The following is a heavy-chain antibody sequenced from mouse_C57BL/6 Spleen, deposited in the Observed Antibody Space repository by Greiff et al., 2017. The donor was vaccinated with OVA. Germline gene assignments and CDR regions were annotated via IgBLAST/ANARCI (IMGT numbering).Heavy chain of an antibody. D-gene: IGHD1-1*01. Sequence: VKLQQPGAELVKPGASVKMSCKASGYTFTSYWITWVKQRPGQGLEWIGDIYPGSGSTNYNEKFKSKATLTVDTSSSTAYMQLSSLTSEDSAVYYCARYTAVVATDRYYAMDYWGQGTSVTVSS. CDR3: ARYTAVVATDRYYAMDY. J-gene: IGHJ4*01. CDR1: GYTFTSYW. CDR2: IYPGSGST. V-gene: IGHV1-55*01.